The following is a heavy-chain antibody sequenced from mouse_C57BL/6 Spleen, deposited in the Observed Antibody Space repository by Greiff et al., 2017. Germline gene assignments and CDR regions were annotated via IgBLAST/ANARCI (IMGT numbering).Heavy chain of an antibody. Sequence: EVKVVESGGGLVKPGGSLKLSCAASGFTFSDYGMHWVRQAPEKGLEWVAYISSGSSTIYYADTVKGRFTISRDNAKNTLFLQMTSLRSEDTAMYYCARGDYYGSSYGYYYAMDYWGQGTSVTVSS. V-gene: IGHV5-17*01. CDR2: ISSGSSTI. CDR1: GFTFSDYG. CDR3: ARGDYYGSSYGYYYAMDY. D-gene: IGHD1-1*01. J-gene: IGHJ4*01.